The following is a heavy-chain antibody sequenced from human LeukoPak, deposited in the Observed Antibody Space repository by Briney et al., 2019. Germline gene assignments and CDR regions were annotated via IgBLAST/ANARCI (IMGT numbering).Heavy chain of an antibody. V-gene: IGHV3-66*01. CDR2: IYGGST. CDR1: GFTLSSNY. J-gene: IGHJ3*02. Sequence: GGSLRLSCAASGFTLSSNYMSWARQAPGKGLEWVSLIYGGSTYYADSVKGRFTISRDNSKNTLYLHMNSLRAEDTAVYYCAGGLGAFDIRGQGTMVTVSS. CDR3: AGGLGAFDI. D-gene: IGHD3-16*01.